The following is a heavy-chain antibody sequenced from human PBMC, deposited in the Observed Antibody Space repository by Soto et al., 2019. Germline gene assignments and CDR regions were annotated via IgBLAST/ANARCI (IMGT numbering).Heavy chain of an antibody. Sequence: EVQLLDSGGGLVQPGGSLRLSCAASGFTFSTYAMSWVRQAPGKGLEWVSTITGSGSSTYYADSVKGRFTISRDNSKNTLPLQMNSLSAEDTAVYYCAKDLYGDYGGVDYWGQGTLVTVSS. D-gene: IGHD4-17*01. J-gene: IGHJ4*02. V-gene: IGHV3-23*01. CDR2: ITGSGSST. CDR3: AKDLYGDYGGVDY. CDR1: GFTFSTYA.